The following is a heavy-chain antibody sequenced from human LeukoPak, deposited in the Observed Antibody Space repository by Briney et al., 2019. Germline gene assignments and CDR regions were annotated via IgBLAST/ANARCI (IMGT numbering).Heavy chain of an antibody. V-gene: IGHV3-30*18. CDR3: AKRPSDYGDYVTYFDY. CDR2: ISDDGRNK. D-gene: IGHD4-17*01. Sequence: QPGGSLRLSCAASGFTFSSYAMSWVRQAPGKGLEWVGVISDDGRNKKYADSVKGRFTISRDNSKDTLYLQMNSLRDEDTAVYYCAKRPSDYGDYVTYFDYWGQGTLVTVSS. CDR1: GFTFSSYA. J-gene: IGHJ4*02.